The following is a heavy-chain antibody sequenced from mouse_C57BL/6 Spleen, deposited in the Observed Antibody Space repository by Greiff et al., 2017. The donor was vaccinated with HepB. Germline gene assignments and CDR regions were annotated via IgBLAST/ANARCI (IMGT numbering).Heavy chain of an antibody. Sequence: VQLQQSGPELVKPGASVKISCKASGYAFSSSWMNWVKQRPGKGLEWIGRIYPGDGDTNYNGKFKGKATLTADKSSSTAYMQLSSLTSEDSAVYFCAGGTGTGWFAYWGQGTLVTVSA. V-gene: IGHV1-82*01. CDR3: AGGTGTGWFAY. D-gene: IGHD4-1*01. CDR2: IYPGDGDT. J-gene: IGHJ3*01. CDR1: GYAFSSSW.